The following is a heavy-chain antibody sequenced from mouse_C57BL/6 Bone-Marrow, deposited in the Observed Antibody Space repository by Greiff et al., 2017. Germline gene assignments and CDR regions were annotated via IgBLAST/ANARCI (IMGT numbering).Heavy chain of an antibody. Sequence: EVQLVESGAGLVKPGGSLTLSCAASGFTFSSYAMSWVRQTPEKRLEWVAYISSGGDYIYYADTVKGRFTISRDNARNTLYLQMSSLKSEDTAMYYCTRDGDYERFAYWGQGTLVTVSA. D-gene: IGHD2-13*01. CDR3: TRDGDYERFAY. CDR2: ISSGGDYI. J-gene: IGHJ3*01. CDR1: GFTFSSYA. V-gene: IGHV5-9-1*02.